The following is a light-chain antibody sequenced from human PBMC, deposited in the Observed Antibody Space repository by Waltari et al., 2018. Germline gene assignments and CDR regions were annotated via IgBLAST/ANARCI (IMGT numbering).Light chain of an antibody. CDR3: QQYGSSPWT. V-gene: IGKV3-20*01. CDR2: GAS. J-gene: IGKJ1*01. CDR1: QSVSSSY. Sequence: EIVLTQSPGTLSLSPGERATLSCRASQSVSSSYLAWYQQKPGQAPRFLIHGASNRAPSIPDRFSGSGSGTDFTLTISRREPEDFAVYYCQQYGSSPWTFGQGTKVEIK.